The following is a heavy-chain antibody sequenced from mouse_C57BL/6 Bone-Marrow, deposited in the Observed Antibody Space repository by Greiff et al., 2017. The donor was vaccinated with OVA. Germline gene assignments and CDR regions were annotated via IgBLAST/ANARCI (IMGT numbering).Heavy chain of an antibody. J-gene: IGHJ4*01. CDR1: GYTFTDYY. Sequence: VQLQQSGPELVKPGASVKISCKASGYTFTDYYMNWVKQSHGKSLEWIGDINPNNGGTSYNQKFKGKATLTVDKSSSTAYMELRSLTSEDSAVYYCASYYGSSYRAMDYWGQGTSVTVSS. D-gene: IGHD1-1*01. CDR2: INPNNGGT. V-gene: IGHV1-26*01. CDR3: ASYYGSSYRAMDY.